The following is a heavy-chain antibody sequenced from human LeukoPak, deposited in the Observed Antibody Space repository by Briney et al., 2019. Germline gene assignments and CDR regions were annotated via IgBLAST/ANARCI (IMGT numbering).Heavy chain of an antibody. CDR2: FDPEDGET. CDR1: GYTLTELS. D-gene: IGHD6-19*01. CDR3: ATGMAVAGTDLYYYYYGMDV. Sequence: ASVKVSCKVSGYTLTELSMHWVRQTPGKGLEWMGGFDPEDGETIYAQKFQGRVTMTEDTSTDTAYMELSSLRSEDTAVYYCATGMAVAGTDLYYYYYGMDVWGQGTTVTVSS. J-gene: IGHJ6*02. V-gene: IGHV1-24*01.